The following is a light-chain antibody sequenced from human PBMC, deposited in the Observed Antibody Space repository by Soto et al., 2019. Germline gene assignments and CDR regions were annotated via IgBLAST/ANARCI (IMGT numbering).Light chain of an antibody. CDR3: QQLNSYPRT. J-gene: IGKJ4*01. CDR1: QSINNN. CDR2: GAF. Sequence: SVRPGEKISVAGGASQSINNNLAWYQQKPGQAPSLLIYGAFTRATGIPARFSCTGSGTDFTLTITILEPEQFATSYCQQLNSYPRTFGRGTKVDIK. V-gene: IGKV3-15*01.